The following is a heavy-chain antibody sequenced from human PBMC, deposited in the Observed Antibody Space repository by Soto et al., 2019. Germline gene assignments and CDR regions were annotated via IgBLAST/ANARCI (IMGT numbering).Heavy chain of an antibody. Sequence: EVQLVESGGGLVQPGRSLRLSCAASGFTFDDYAMHWVRQAPGKGLEWVSGISWNSGSIGYADSVKGRFTISRDNAKNSLYLQMNSLRAEGTALYYCARGGVLVLGIYDFDYWGQGTLVTVS. CDR2: ISWNSGSI. CDR3: ARGGVLVLGIYDFDY. V-gene: IGHV3-9*01. D-gene: IGHD1-20*01. J-gene: IGHJ4*02. CDR1: GFTFDDYA.